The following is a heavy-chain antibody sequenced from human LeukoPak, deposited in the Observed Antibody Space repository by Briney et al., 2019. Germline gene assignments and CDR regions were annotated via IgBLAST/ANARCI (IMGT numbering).Heavy chain of an antibody. CDR3: VKSGTEYSSSWLAAFNI. V-gene: IGHV3-64D*06. D-gene: IGHD6-13*01. J-gene: IGHJ3*02. Sequence: GGSLRLSCSASGFTFSSYAMHWVRQAPGKGLQYVSAISSHGGSTYYADSVKGRFTISRDNSKNTLYLQMSSLRPEGTAVYYCVKSGTEYSSSWLAAFNIWGQGTMVTVSS. CDR1: GFTFSSYA. CDR2: ISSHGGST.